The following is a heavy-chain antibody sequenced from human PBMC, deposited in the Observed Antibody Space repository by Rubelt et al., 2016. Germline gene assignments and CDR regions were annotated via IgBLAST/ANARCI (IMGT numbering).Heavy chain of an antibody. CDR1: GGSTSSSSYY. V-gene: IGHV4-39*07. J-gene: IGHJ4*02. Sequence: QMQLQESGPELVKPSETLSLTCTVSGGSTSSSSYYWGWIRQPPGEGLEWIGSIYQNGRTYYNPSLKSRVALSIDTSKNQVSLKLNSVTAAATAIYYCAAIRPLYGYSYGYLQSSFDYWGQGTLVTVSS. CDR3: AAIRPLYGYSYGYLQSSFDY. CDR2: IYQNGRT. D-gene: IGHD5-18*01.